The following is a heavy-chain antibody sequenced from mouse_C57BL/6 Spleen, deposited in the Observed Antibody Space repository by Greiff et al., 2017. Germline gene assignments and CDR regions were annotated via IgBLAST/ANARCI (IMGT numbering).Heavy chain of an antibody. V-gene: IGHV7-1*01. CDR1: GFTFSDFY. CDR3: ARDDYGSSPYWYFDV. J-gene: IGHJ1*03. D-gene: IGHD1-1*01. Sequence: EVKLMESGGGLVQSGRSLRLSCATSGFTFSDFYMEWVRQAPGKGLEWIAASRNKANDYTTEYSASVKGRFIVSRDTSQRILYLQMNALRAEDTAMYYCARDDYGSSPYWYFDVWGTGTTVTVSS. CDR2: SRNKANDYTT.